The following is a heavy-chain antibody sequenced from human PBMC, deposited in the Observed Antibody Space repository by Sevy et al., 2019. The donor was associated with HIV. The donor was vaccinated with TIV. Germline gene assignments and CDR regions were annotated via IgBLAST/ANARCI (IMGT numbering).Heavy chain of an antibody. CDR2: ISSSSSYT. D-gene: IGHD4-17*01. CDR1: GFTFSDCY. J-gene: IGHJ4*02. Sequence: GGSLRLSCAASGFTFSDCYMSWIRQAPGKGLEWVSYISSSSSYTNYADSVKGRFTISRDNAKNSLYLQMNSLRAEDTAVYYCARDGDMTTVTYPYYFDYWGQGTLVTVSS. V-gene: IGHV3-11*06. CDR3: ARDGDMTTVTYPYYFDY.